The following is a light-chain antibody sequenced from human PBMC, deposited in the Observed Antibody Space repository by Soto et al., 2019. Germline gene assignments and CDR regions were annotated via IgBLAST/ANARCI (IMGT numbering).Light chain of an antibody. CDR2: GAS. J-gene: IGKJ3*01. Sequence: EIVLTQSPVTLSLSPGEKATLSCRASQSLDTYTLAWYQQKPGQAPRLLIYGASTRAAAIPDRFIGSGSGTDFALTISRLEPEDFAVYYCQQYAESPLTFGPGTKVEIK. CDR1: QSLDTYT. V-gene: IGKV3-20*01. CDR3: QQYAESPLT.